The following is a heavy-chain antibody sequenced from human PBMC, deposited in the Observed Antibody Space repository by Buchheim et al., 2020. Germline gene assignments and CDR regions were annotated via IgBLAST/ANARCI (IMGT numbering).Heavy chain of an antibody. D-gene: IGHD4-17*01. J-gene: IGHJ6*03. V-gene: IGHV3-15*01. CDR2: IKSKTDGGTT. CDR3: TTDKGGADYGDYDGNLFYYYYMDV. Sequence: EVQLVESGGGLVKPGGSLRLSCAASGFTFSNAWMSWVRQAPGKGLEWVGRIKSKTDGGTTDYAAPVKGRFTISRDDSKNALYLQMNSLKTEDTAVYYCTTDKGGADYGDYDGNLFYYYYMDVWGKGTT. CDR1: GFTFSNAW.